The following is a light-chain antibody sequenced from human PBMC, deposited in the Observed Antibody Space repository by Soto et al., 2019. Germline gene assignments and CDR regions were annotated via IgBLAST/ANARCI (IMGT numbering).Light chain of an antibody. Sequence: QSVLTQPASVSGSPGQSITISCTGTSSDDGGNNYVSWNQQHPGKAPKFMIYDVSNRPSGVSNRFSGSKSGNTASLTISWLQAEDEADYYCCSYTTSNTRQIVFGTGTKVTVL. J-gene: IGLJ1*01. CDR2: DVS. CDR3: CSYTTSNTRQIV. V-gene: IGLV2-14*01. CDR1: SSDDGGNNY.